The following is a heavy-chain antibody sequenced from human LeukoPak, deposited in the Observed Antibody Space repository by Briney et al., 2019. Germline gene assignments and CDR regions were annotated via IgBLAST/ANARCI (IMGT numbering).Heavy chain of an antibody. D-gene: IGHD6-13*01. V-gene: IGHV3-7*01. CDR1: GFNLSVYG. J-gene: IGHJ4*02. Sequence: GGSLRLSCTASGFNLSVYGMHWVRQAPGKGLEWVANINEDGSEKNYVDSVKGRFTISRDNSKNSLYLQMNSLRVEDTAIYYCARGRQLGNWGQGALVTVSS. CDR3: ARGRQLGN. CDR2: INEDGSEK.